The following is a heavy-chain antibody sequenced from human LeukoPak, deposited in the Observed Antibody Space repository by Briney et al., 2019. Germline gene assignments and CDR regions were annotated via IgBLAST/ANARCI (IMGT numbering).Heavy chain of an antibody. CDR2: IKHDGSEK. Sequence: GSLRLSCAASGLTFSNYWMSWVRQGPGKGLEWVANIKHDGSEKYYIDSVKGRFTISRDNAKNSVYLQMNRLRAEDTAVYYCARVRREMKRSLGRTTEYSYYYYMDVWGKGTTVTVSS. CDR1: GLTFSNYW. CDR3: ARVRREMKRSLGRTTEYSYYYYMDV. J-gene: IGHJ6*03. D-gene: IGHD1/OR15-1a*01. V-gene: IGHV3-7*01.